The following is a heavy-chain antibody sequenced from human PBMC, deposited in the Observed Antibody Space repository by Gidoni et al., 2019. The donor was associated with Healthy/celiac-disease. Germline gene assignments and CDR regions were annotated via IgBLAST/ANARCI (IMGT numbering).Heavy chain of an antibody. CDR2: INPNSGGT. CDR1: GYTFTGYY. D-gene: IGHD4-17*01. V-gene: IGHV1-2*04. Sequence: QVQLVQSGAEVKKPGASVTASCKASGYTFTGYYMHWVRQAPGQGLEGMGWINPNSGGTNYAQKFQGWVTMTRDTSISTAYMELRRLRSDDTAVYYCARGLGDYGDYGVHAFDIWGQGTMVTVSS. J-gene: IGHJ3*02. CDR3: ARGLGDYGDYGVHAFDI.